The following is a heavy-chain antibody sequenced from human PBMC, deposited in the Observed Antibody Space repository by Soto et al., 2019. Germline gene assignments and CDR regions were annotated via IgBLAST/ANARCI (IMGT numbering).Heavy chain of an antibody. Sequence: EVQLVESGGGLVQPGGSLRLSCAASGFTFSTYWMTWVRQAPGKGLEWVADIKDDGSEKYYVDSVKGRFTISRDNAKNSLFLQMNSLRAEDTSVYYCARGPYSHWSSIRCIVWGRGTPVTVSS. CDR1: GFTFSTYW. J-gene: IGHJ6*04. CDR2: IKDDGSEK. V-gene: IGHV3-7*01. CDR3: ARGPYSHWSSIRCIV. D-gene: IGHD2-2*01.